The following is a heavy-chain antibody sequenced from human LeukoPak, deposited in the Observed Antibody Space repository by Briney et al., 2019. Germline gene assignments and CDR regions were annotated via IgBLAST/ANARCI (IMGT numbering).Heavy chain of an antibody. Sequence: GESLKISCKGSGYSFTSYWIGWVRQMPGKGLEWMGIIYPGDSDTRYSPSFQGQVTISADKSISAAYLQWSSLKASDTAMYYCARGGYYYGSGSYYLNWFDPWGQGTLVTVSS. J-gene: IGHJ5*02. D-gene: IGHD3-10*01. V-gene: IGHV5-51*01. CDR3: ARGGYYYGSGSYYLNWFDP. CDR2: IYPGDSDT. CDR1: GYSFTSYW.